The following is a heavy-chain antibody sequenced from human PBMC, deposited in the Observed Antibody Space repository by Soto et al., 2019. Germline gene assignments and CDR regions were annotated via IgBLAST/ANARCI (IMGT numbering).Heavy chain of an antibody. J-gene: IGHJ6*02. Sequence: QVQLVQSGAEVKKPGSSVKVSCKASGGTFSSYAISWVRQAPGQGLEWMGGISPIFGTANYAQKFQGRVTITADESTSTAYMELSSLGSEDTAVYYCASSYYGSGRLYYYYYGMDVWGQGTTVTVAS. D-gene: IGHD3-10*01. CDR1: GGTFSSYA. CDR2: ISPIFGTA. V-gene: IGHV1-69*12. CDR3: ASSYYGSGRLYYYYYGMDV.